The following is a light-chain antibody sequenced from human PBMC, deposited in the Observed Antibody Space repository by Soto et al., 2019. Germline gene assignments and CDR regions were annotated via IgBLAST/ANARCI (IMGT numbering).Light chain of an antibody. CDR3: QPYYSYPFT. V-gene: IGKV1-8*01. J-gene: IGKJ3*01. Sequence: AIRMTQSPSSFSASTGDRVTITCRASQGISSYLAWYQQKPGQAPKLLIYAASTLQSGVPSRFSGSGSVTDFTITIRCLQSEDFETYYCQPYYSYPFTFCPGTKVDIK. CDR1: QGISSY. CDR2: AAS.